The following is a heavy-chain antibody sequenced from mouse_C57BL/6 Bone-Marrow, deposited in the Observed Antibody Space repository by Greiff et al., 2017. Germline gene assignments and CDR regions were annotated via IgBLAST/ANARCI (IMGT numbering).Heavy chain of an antibody. CDR3: ARDDGYYSFDY. Sequence: QVQLQQPGAELVKPGASVKLSCKASGYTFTSYWMQWVKQRPGQGLEWIGEIDPSDSYTNYNQKFKGKATLTVDTSSSTAYMQLSSLPSEDSAVFYCARDDGYYSFDYWGQGTTLTVSS. J-gene: IGHJ2*01. D-gene: IGHD2-3*01. CDR1: GYTFTSYW. CDR2: IDPSDSYT. V-gene: IGHV1-50*01.